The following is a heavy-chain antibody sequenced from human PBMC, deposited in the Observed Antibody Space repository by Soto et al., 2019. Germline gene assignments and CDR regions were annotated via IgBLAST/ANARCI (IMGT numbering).Heavy chain of an antibody. Sequence: SETLSLTCTVSGGSITSYYWSRIRQSPGKGLEWIGYIYYRGSTNYNPSLKSRVTISVDTSKNQFSLKLSSVTAADTAVYYCARFDQVSYYFDYWGQGTLVTVSS. CDR2: IYYRGST. J-gene: IGHJ4*02. V-gene: IGHV4-59*01. CDR3: ARFDQVSYYFDY. CDR1: GGSITSYY.